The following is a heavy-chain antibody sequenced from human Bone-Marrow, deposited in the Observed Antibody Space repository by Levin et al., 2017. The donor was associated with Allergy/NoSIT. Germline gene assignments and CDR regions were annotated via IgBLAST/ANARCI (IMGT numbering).Heavy chain of an antibody. CDR3: AVCLMSRGWGDLDY. CDR2: IMAYNGNP. V-gene: IGHV1-18*01. CDR1: GYTFINYG. J-gene: IGHJ4*02. Sequence: PGGSLRLSCKTSGYTFINYGVTWVRQVPGQGLEWMGWIMAYNGNPDYAQKFQDRMTLSRDTSTSTAFMELTSLTPDDTAVYYCAVCLMSRGWGDLDYWGQGTLVTVSS. D-gene: IGHD3-10*01.